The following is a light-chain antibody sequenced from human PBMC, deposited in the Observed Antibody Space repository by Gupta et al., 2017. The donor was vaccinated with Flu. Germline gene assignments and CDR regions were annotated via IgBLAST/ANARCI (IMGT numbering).Light chain of an antibody. V-gene: IGLV2-14*01. CDR1: SSDVGSYNY. J-gene: IGLJ2*01. Sequence: QSALTQPASMSGSPGQSITISCTGTSSDVGSYNYVSWYQQHPGEAPRLMIYDVTNRPAGVSNRFSGSKSGSRASLTISGLQADDEADYYCTSYTTTNTLVFGGGTKVTVL. CDR3: TSYTTTNTLV. CDR2: DVT.